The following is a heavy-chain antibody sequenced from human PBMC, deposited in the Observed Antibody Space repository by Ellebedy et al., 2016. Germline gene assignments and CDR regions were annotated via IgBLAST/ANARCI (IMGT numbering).Heavy chain of an antibody. CDR3: AREDYDSSGYDY. D-gene: IGHD3-22*01. J-gene: IGHJ4*02. CDR1: GGSISSYY. V-gene: IGHV4-59*12. CDR2: IYYSGST. Sequence: SETLSLXXTVSGGSISSYYWNWIRQPPGKGLEWIGYIYYSGSTNYNASLRSRVTISVDTSKNQFSLKLSSVTAADTAVYYCAREDYDSSGYDYWGQGTLVTVSS.